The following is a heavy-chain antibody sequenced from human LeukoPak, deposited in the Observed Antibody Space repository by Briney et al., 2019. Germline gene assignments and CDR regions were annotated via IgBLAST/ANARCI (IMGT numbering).Heavy chain of an antibody. CDR1: GFTFSSYG. CDR3: VKEGFNGGNSFDY. V-gene: IGHV3-30*18. Sequence: PGGSLRLSCAASGFTFSSYGMHWVRQAPGKGLEWVAVISYDGSNKYYADSVKGRFTISRDNSKNTLYLQMNSLRAEDTAVYYCVKEGFNGGNSFDYWGQGTLVTVSS. D-gene: IGHD4-23*01. CDR2: ISYDGSNK. J-gene: IGHJ4*02.